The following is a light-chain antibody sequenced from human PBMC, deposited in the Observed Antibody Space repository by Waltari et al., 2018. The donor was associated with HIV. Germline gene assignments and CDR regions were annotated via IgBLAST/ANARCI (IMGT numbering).Light chain of an antibody. CDR3: ATWDDSLNGPL. J-gene: IGLJ2*01. CDR2: ANN. CDR1: SSTIGRHD. Sequence: QSVFPQPPSATWTPGQWVNIPRSGLSSTIGRHDVSCYQQFPGKAPKVLMSANNQRPSGVPDRFSASKSGTSASLAISGLHSEDEADYYCATWDDSLNGPLFGGGTKLTVL. V-gene: IGLV1-44*01.